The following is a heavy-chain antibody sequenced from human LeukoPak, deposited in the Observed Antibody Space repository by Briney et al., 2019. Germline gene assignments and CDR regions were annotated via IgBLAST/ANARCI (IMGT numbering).Heavy chain of an antibody. CDR1: GGSISGYY. V-gene: IGHV4-34*01. J-gene: IGHJ4*02. CDR2: INHSGST. CDR3: ARAFPPYDYVWGSYRSRGAFDY. Sequence: SETLSLTCTVSGGSISGYYWSWIRQPPGKGLEWIGEINHSGSTNYNPSLKSRVTISVDTSKNQFSLKLSSVTAADTAVYYCARAFPPYDYVWGSYRSRGAFDYWGQGTLVTVSS. D-gene: IGHD3-16*02.